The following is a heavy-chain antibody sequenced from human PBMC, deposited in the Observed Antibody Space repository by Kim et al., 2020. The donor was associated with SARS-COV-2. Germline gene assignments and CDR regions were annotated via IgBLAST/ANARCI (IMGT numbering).Heavy chain of an antibody. J-gene: IGHJ4*02. V-gene: IGHV4-34*01. CDR2: INHSGST. CDR1: GGSFSGYY. CDR3: ARGKMANTNFDY. Sequence: SETLSLTCAVYGGSFSGYYWSWIRQPPGKGLEWIGEINHSGSTNYNPSLKSRVTISVDTSKNQFSLKLSSVTAADTAVYYCARGKMANTNFDYWGQGTLVTVSS.